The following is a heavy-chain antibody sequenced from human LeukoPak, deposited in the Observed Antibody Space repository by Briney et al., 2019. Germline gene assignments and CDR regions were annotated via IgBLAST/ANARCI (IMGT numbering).Heavy chain of an antibody. CDR2: IIPILGMA. V-gene: IGHV1-69*02. Sequence: SVKVSCKASGGTFSSYTISWVRQAPGQGLEWMGRIIPILGMANYAQKFQGRVTITADKSTSTAYMELSSLRSEDTAVYYCAMDPWGIRPVDYWGQGTLVTVSS. CDR3: AMDPWGIRPVDY. J-gene: IGHJ4*02. D-gene: IGHD3-16*01. CDR1: GGTFSSYT.